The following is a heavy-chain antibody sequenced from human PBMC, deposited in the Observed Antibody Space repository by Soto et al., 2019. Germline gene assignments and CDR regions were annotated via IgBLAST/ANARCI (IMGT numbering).Heavy chain of an antibody. CDR3: ARVVLKGAYYYYGMDG. Sequence: EVQLLESGGGSVQPGGSLRLSCAASGFTFNNYAMNWVRQAPGKGLEWVSGISLSGGSTYYADSVKGRFTISRDSSKNALYLQMNSLRAEDTALYFCARVVLKGAYYYYGMDGLGQGTTVTVAS. V-gene: IGHV3-23*01. CDR1: GFTFNNYA. CDR2: ISLSGGST. J-gene: IGHJ6*02. D-gene: IGHD2-8*01.